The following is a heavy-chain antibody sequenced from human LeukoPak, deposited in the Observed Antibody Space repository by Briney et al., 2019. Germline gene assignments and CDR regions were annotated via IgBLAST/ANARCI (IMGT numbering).Heavy chain of an antibody. V-gene: IGHV3-23*01. CDR3: AKDPYAILTGYRYYFDY. D-gene: IGHD3-9*01. J-gene: IGHJ4*02. Sequence: PGESLRLSCAASGFTFRSYAMSWVRQAPGKGLEWVSAISGSGGSTYYADSVKGRFTISRDNSKNTLYLQMNSLRAEDTAVYYCAKDPYAILTGYRYYFDYWGQGTLVTVSS. CDR1: GFTFRSYA. CDR2: ISGSGGST.